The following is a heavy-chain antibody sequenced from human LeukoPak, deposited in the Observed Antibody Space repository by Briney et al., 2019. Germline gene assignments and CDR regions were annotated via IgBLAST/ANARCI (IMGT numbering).Heavy chain of an antibody. J-gene: IGHJ4*02. CDR3: ARGGFSSSWFFSFDY. Sequence: SVKVSCKASGGTFSSYAISWVRQAPGQGLEWMGGIIPIFGTANYAQKFQGRVTITADESTSTAYMELSSLRSEDTAVYYCARGGFSSSWFFSFDYWGQGTLVTVSS. CDR1: GGTFSSYA. CDR2: IIPIFGTA. V-gene: IGHV1-69*13. D-gene: IGHD6-13*01.